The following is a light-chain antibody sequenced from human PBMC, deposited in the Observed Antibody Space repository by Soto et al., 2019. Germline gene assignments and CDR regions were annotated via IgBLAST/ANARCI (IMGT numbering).Light chain of an antibody. V-gene: IGLV2-11*01. Sequence: QSALTQPRSVSGAPGQSVTISCTGTSSDVGAYNFVSWYQHNPGKAPKLMIFDVSARPSGVPDRFSGSTSANTASLTISGLQTEDEADYYCCSYAGTYIPLFGGGTKLTVL. CDR1: SSDVGAYNF. J-gene: IGLJ2*01. CDR3: CSYAGTYIPL. CDR2: DVS.